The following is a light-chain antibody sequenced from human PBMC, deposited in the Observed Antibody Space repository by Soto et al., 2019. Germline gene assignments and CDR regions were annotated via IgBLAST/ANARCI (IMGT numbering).Light chain of an antibody. J-gene: IGKJ5*01. V-gene: IGKV3-20*01. Sequence: EIVLTQSPGTLSLSPGERDTLSCRATQSVSSSYLAWYQQKPGQAPRLLIYGASSRATGIPERFSGSGSGTDFTLTISRLEPEDFAVDYCQQYGRSRTFGQGTRLEIK. CDR1: QSVSSSY. CDR3: QQYGRSRT. CDR2: GAS.